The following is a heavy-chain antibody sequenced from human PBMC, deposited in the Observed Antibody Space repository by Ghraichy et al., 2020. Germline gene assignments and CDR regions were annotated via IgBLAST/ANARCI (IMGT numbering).Heavy chain of an antibody. Sequence: GGSLRLSCAASGFTFSSYAMHWVRQAPGKGLEWVAAISYDGSNKFYADSVKGRFSLSRDNSENTLYLQMSSLIPEDTAVYYCARDVNWLGKGARFDYWGQGALVTGSS. CDR2: ISYDGSNK. CDR3: ARDVNWLGKGARFDY. D-gene: IGHD1-20*01. CDR1: GFTFSSYA. V-gene: IGHV3-30-3*01. J-gene: IGHJ4*02.